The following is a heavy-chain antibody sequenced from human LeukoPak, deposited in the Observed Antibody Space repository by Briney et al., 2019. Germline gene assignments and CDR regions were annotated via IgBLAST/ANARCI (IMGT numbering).Heavy chain of an antibody. Sequence: GESLKISCKGSGYSFATYWIGWVRQMPGKGLEWMGINYPGDSDTTYSPSFEGQVTMSADKSISTAYLQWSSLKASDTAMYDCARRVSSSGFDAFDVWGQGTMVTVSS. D-gene: IGHD5-12*01. V-gene: IGHV5-51*01. CDR3: ARRVSSSGFDAFDV. J-gene: IGHJ3*01. CDR2: NYPGDSDT. CDR1: GYSFATYW.